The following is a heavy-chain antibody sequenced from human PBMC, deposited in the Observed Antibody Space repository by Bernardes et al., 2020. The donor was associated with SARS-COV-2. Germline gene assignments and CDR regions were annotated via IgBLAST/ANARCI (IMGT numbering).Heavy chain of an antibody. D-gene: IGHD3-10*01. Sequence: GGYLRHPRSVPGVPFSRFWVHSVRPIPGEGAGWVSRINPDGSTTNYADSVRGRFTISRDNAKNTLFLQMNGLRAEDTALYYCARSAFISGRGYYIDYWGQGTLVTVSS. CDR1: GVPFSRFW. V-gene: IGHV3-74*01. J-gene: IGHJ4*02. CDR3: ARSAFISGRGYYIDY. CDR2: INPDGSTT.